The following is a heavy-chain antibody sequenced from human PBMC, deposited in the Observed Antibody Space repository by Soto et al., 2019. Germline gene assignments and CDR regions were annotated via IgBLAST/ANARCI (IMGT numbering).Heavy chain of an antibody. Sequence: EVQLVESGGGLVQPGGSLKLSCAASGFTFSGSAMHWVRQASGKGLEWVGRIRSKAKSYATAYVASVQGRFTISRDDSKNTTYLQMNSLKTEDTALYYCTVEGAGFGYWGQGTLVTVSS. CDR2: IRSKAKSYAT. D-gene: IGHD1-26*01. CDR1: GFTFSGSA. J-gene: IGHJ4*02. CDR3: TVEGAGFGY. V-gene: IGHV3-73*01.